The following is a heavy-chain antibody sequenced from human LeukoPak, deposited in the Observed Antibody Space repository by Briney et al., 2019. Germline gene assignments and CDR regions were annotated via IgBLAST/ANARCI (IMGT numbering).Heavy chain of an antibody. CDR3: ARDGEMATIENYFAF. Sequence: ASVRVSSTASGHTFTVYYMHWVRQAPGQGLEWMGWINPNSGGTNYAQKFQGSVTMTSDTSISTAYMELSRMRSDETAVYYCARDGEMATIENYFAFGGQGALVTVSA. CDR2: INPNSGGT. CDR1: GHTFTVYY. V-gene: IGHV1-2*02. J-gene: IGHJ4*02. D-gene: IGHD5-24*01.